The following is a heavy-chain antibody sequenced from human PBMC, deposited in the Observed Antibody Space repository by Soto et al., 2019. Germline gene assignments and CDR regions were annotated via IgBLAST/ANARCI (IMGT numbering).Heavy chain of an antibody. J-gene: IGHJ5*02. CDR1: GFNFDDYG. V-gene: IGHV3-20*01. Sequence: EVQLVESGGGVVRPGGSLRLSCEASGFNFDDYGMSWVRQTPGKGLEWVSGINWNGVSITYADSVKGRFTISRDSAKKSLYLQLNRLMAEDTAVYHCARVGNRGSGQYYKDLWGQGTLVTVSS. CDR3: ARVGNRGSGQYYKDL. D-gene: IGHD3-10*01. CDR2: INWNGVSI.